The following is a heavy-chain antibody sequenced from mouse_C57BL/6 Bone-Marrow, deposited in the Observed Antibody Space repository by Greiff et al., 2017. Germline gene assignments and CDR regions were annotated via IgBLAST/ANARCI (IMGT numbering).Heavy chain of an antibody. Sequence: QVQLQQSGAELVRPGASVTLSCKASGYTFTDYEMHWVKQTPVHGLEWIGAIDPETGGTAYTQKFQGKAILTADKSSSTAYMELHSPQPEDSAVXYCTRVNWSYFDYWGQGTTLTVSS. J-gene: IGHJ2*01. CDR2: IDPETGGT. V-gene: IGHV1-15*01. CDR1: GYTFTDYE. CDR3: TRVNWSYFDY. D-gene: IGHD4-1*01.